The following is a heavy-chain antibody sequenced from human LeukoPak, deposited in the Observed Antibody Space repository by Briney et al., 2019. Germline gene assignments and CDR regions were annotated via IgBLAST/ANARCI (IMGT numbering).Heavy chain of an antibody. J-gene: IGHJ4*02. CDR3: ARRTSGAFDF. V-gene: IGHV3-23*01. D-gene: IGHD5-12*01. CDR2: IPSSGDGT. CDR1: GFTFRYYA. Sequence: GGSLRLSCAASGFTFRYYAMTWVRQAPGKGLEWVSSIPSSGDGTYYADSVKGRFTISRDNSKNMLYLQMNSLRAEDTAVYYCARRTSGAFDFWGQGTLLTVSS.